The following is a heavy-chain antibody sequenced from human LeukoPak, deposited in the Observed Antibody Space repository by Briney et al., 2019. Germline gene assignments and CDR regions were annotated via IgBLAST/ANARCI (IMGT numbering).Heavy chain of an antibody. Sequence: PGGSLRLSCAASGFTFSSYWMSWVRQAPGKGLEWVANIKQDGSEKYYVDSVKGRFTISRDNAKNSLYLQMNSLRAEDTAVYYCARVVSGITIFGVVETFDYWGQGTLVTVSP. V-gene: IGHV3-7*01. CDR2: IKQDGSEK. D-gene: IGHD3-3*01. CDR1: GFTFSSYW. J-gene: IGHJ4*02. CDR3: ARVVSGITIFGVVETFDY.